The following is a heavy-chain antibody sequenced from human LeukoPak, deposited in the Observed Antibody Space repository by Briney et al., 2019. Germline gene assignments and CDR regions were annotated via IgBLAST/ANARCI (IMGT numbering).Heavy chain of an antibody. D-gene: IGHD5-18*01. V-gene: IGHV3-30*18. J-gene: IGHJ4*02. CDR2: ISYDGSNK. CDR1: GFTFSSYG. Sequence: GGSLRLSCAASGFTFSSYGMHCVRQAPGKGLEWVAVISYDGSNKYYADSVKGRFTISRDNSKNTLYLQMNSLRAEDTAVYYCAKDQREIQLWVPLDYWGQGTLVTVSS. CDR3: AKDQREIQLWVPLDY.